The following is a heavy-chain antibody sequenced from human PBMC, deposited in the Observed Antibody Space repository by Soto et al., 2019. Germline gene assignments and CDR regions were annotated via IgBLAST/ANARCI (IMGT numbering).Heavy chain of an antibody. CDR1: GFTFSSYA. D-gene: IGHD6-6*01. CDR2: ISYDGSNK. J-gene: IGHJ6*02. V-gene: IGHV3-30-3*01. Sequence: GGSLRLSCAASGFTFSSYAMHWVRQAPGKGLEWVAVISYDGSNKYYADSVKGRFTISRDNSKNTLYLQMNSLRAEDTAVYYCARDRIAARKGDHYYYYYGMDVWGQGTTVTVSS. CDR3: ARDRIAARKGDHYYYYYGMDV.